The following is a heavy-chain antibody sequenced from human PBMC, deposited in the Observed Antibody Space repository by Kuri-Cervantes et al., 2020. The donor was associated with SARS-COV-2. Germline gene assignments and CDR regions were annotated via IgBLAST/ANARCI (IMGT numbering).Heavy chain of an antibody. Sequence: SGPTLVKPTQTLTLTCTFSGFSLSTSGVGVGWIRQPPGKALEWLALIYWDDDKRYSPSLKSRLTITKDTSKNQVVLTMTNMDPVDTATYYCAQHNDILTGYHTGKFDYWGQGTLVTVSS. J-gene: IGHJ4*02. V-gene: IGHV2-5*02. CDR3: AQHNDILTGYHTGKFDY. CDR1: GFSLSTSGVG. CDR2: IYWDDDK. D-gene: IGHD3-9*01.